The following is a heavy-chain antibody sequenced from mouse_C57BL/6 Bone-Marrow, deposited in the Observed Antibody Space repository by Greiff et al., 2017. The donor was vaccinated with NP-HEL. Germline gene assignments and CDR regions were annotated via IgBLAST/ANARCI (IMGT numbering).Heavy chain of an antibody. D-gene: IGHD1-1*01. V-gene: IGHV14-4*01. Sequence: EVQLQQSGAELVRPGASVKLSCTASGFNIKDDYMHWVKQRPEQGLEWIGWIDPENGDTEYASKFQGKATITADTSSNTAYLQLSSLTSEDTAVYYGTTDRPYGSSYVVFMDYWGQGTSVTVSS. CDR2: IDPENGDT. J-gene: IGHJ4*01. CDR3: TTDRPYGSSYVVFMDY. CDR1: GFNIKDDY.